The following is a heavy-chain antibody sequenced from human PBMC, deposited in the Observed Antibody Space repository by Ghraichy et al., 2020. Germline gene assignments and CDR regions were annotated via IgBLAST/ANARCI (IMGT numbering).Heavy chain of an antibody. V-gene: IGHV1-69*01. CDR3: ARVYCSTSSCPGTDYYYYGMDV. D-gene: IGHD2-2*01. CDR2: IIPIFGTA. Sequence: KVSCKASGGIFSSYAISWVRQAPGQGPEWMGGIIPIFGTANYAQKFQGRITITADESTSTAYMELSSLISEDTAVYYCARVYCSTSSCPGTDYYYYGMDVWGQGTTVTVSS. CDR1: GGIFSSYA. J-gene: IGHJ6*02.